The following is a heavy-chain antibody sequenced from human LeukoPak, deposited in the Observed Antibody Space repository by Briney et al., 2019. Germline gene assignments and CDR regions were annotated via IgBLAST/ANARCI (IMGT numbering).Heavy chain of an antibody. Sequence: SETLSLTCTVSGASITNSAYHWGWIRQPPGKGLEWIGEINHSGSTNYNPSLKSRVTISVDTSKNQFSLKLSSVTAADTAVYYCARHLYYYGSGSYPISNYFDYWGQGTLVTVSS. CDR3: ARHLYYYGSGSYPISNYFDY. J-gene: IGHJ4*02. D-gene: IGHD3-10*01. CDR2: INHSGST. CDR1: GASITNSAYH. V-gene: IGHV4-39*01.